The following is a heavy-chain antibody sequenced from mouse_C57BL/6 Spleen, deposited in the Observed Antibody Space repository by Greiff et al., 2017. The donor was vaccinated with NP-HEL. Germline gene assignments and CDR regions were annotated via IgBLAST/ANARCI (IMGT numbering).Heavy chain of an antibody. D-gene: IGHD1-1*01. Sequence: VKLMESGPELVKPGASVKISCKASGYTFTDYYINWVKQRPGQGLEWIGWIFPGSGSTYYNEKFKGKATLTVDKSSSTAYMLLSSLTSEDSAVYFCARKSTTVVANYFDYWGQGTTLTVSS. J-gene: IGHJ2*01. V-gene: IGHV1-75*01. CDR1: GYTFTDYY. CDR2: IFPGSGST. CDR3: ARKSTTVVANYFDY.